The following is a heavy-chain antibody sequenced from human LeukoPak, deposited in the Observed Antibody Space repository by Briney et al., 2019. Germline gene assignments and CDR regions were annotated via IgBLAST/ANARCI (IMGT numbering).Heavy chain of an antibody. CDR3: AREWWGYDVLTGDNWFDP. D-gene: IGHD3-9*01. CDR2: INPNSGGT. J-gene: IGHJ5*02. V-gene: IGHV1-2*02. Sequence: ASVKVSCKASGYTLTGYYMHWVRQAPGQGLEWMGWINPNSGGTNYAQKFQGRVTMTTDTSTNTAYIELRSLTSDDTAAYYCAREWWGYDVLTGDNWFDPWGQGTLVIVSS. CDR1: GYTLTGYY.